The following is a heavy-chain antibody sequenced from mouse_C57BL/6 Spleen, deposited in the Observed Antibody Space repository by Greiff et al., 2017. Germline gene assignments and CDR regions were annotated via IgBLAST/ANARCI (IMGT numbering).Heavy chain of an antibody. CDR3: ARKGDYYFDD. V-gene: IGHV5-6*01. Sequence: EVMLVESGGDLVKPGGSLKLSCAASGFTFSSYGMSWVRQTPDKRLEWVATISSGGSYTYYPDSVKGRFTISRDNAKNTLYLQMSSLKSEDTAMYYCARKGDYYFDDWGQGTTLTVSS. J-gene: IGHJ2*01. CDR1: GFTFSSYG. CDR2: ISSGGSYT. D-gene: IGHD3-3*01.